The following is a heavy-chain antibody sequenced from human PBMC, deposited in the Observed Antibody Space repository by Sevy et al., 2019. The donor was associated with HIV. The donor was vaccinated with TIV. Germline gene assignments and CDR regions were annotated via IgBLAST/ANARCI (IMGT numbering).Heavy chain of an antibody. Sequence: GGSLRLSCAASGFTFSTYGMHWVRQAPGKGLEWVAVIWFDGSNTYYADSVKGRFTSSRDIAKNTLHLQMNSLRAEGTAVYYCARDLEFYDYGDYGPAFMPDYWGQGTLVTVSS. CDR2: IWFDGSNT. CDR1: GFTFSTYG. V-gene: IGHV3-33*01. CDR3: ARDLEFYDYGDYGPAFMPDY. D-gene: IGHD4-17*01. J-gene: IGHJ4*02.